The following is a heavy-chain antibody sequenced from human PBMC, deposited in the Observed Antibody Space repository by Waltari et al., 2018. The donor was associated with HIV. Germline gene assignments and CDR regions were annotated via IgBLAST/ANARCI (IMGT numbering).Heavy chain of an antibody. CDR3: ARDGPASSSSDFDY. D-gene: IGHD6-6*01. V-gene: IGHV3-7*03. CDR1: GLLFSTYS. CDR2: IKEDGSER. J-gene: IGHJ4*02. Sequence: EVQLVESGGGLVQPGGSLRLSCVGSGLLFSTYSRAWVRQAPGKGLEWIATIKEDGSERYYVDSVKGRFTISRDNAKNSLYLQMHSLRVEDTAVYYCARDGPASSSSDFDYWGQGTLVTVSS.